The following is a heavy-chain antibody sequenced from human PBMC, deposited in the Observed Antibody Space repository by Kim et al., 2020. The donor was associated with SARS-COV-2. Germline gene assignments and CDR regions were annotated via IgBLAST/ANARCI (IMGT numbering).Heavy chain of an antibody. D-gene: IGHD2-15*01. CDR2: IDHSAST. J-gene: IGHJ4*02. Sequence: SETLSLTCAVYGGSFTGYYWSWIRQPPGKGLEWIGEIDHSASTNYNPSLQSRVTISIDTSKNQFSLKLSSVTAADTAVYYCARGPRYCSGGNCYSRPPFYWGQGTLVTVSS. CDR1: GGSFTGYY. V-gene: IGHV4-34*01. CDR3: ARGPRYCSGGNCYSRPPFY.